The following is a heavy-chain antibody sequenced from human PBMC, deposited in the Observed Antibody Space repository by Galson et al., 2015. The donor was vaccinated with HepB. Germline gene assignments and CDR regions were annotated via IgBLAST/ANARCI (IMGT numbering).Heavy chain of an antibody. CDR2: VYHTGTT. CDR1: GDAITIRSYY. J-gene: IGHJ1*01. D-gene: IGHD3-16*02. CDR3: ARHLSTPSSAYFQL. Sequence: ETLSLTCTVFGDAITIRSYYWDWIRQAPGKGLEWIGNVYHTGTTYYNPSLNGRASMFVDTSRNQFSLTLSSVTAADTAMYYCARHLSTPSSAYFQLWGQGTQVIVSS. V-gene: IGHV4-39*01.